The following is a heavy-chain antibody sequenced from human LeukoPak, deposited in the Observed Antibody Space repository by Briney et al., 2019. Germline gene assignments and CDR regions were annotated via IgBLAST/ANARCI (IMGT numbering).Heavy chain of an antibody. J-gene: IGHJ4*02. D-gene: IGHD5-24*01. CDR1: GGSASSISYY. V-gene: IGHV4-39*01. CDR3: ARRDGYNLVY. Sequence: SETLSLTCTVSGGSASSISYYWGWIRQPPGKGLEWIGSIYSSGTTYYNPSLQSRVTISVDTSKNQFSLKVSSVTAADTAVYYCARRDGYNLVYWGQGTLVTVSS. CDR2: IYSSGTT.